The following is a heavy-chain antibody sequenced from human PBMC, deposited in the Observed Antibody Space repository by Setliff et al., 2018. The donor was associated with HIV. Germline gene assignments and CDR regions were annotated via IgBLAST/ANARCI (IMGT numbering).Heavy chain of an antibody. CDR3: VRDPGYNSGWSGTTFDY. J-gene: IGHJ4*02. CDR1: GVPIRRGNYY. V-gene: IGHV4-61*09. Sequence: PSETLSLTCTVSGVPIRRGNYYWSWIRQPAGEGLEWVGHISSSGSTNYNPSLKNRVTLLLDTSKNQFSLKVRSVFAADTAMYYCVRDPGYNSGWSGTTFDYWGQGTLVTVSS. CDR2: ISSSGST. D-gene: IGHD6-19*01.